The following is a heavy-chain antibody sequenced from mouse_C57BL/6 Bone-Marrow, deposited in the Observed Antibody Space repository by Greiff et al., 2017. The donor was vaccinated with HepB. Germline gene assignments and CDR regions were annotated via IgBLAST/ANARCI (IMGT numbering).Heavy chain of an antibody. J-gene: IGHJ4*01. Sequence: VKLVESGAELMKPGASVKLSCKATGYTFTGYWIEWVKQRPGHGLEWIGEILPGSGSTNYNEKFKGKATFTADTSSNTAYMQLSSLTTEDSAIYDCARGAYYYGSSYGAMDYWGQGTSVTVSS. CDR1: GYTFTGYW. D-gene: IGHD1-1*01. CDR3: ARGAYYYGSSYGAMDY. V-gene: IGHV1-9*01. CDR2: ILPGSGST.